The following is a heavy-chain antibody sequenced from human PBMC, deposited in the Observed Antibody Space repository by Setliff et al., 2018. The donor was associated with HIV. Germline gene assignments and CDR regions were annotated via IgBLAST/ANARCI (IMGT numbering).Heavy chain of an antibody. CDR1: GVTFNYSF. D-gene: IGHD3-22*01. CDR3: AREADASGYFYREYFQH. CDR2: VVPTIHEA. J-gene: IGHJ1*01. Sequence: WASVKVSCKASGVTFNYSFITWVRQAPGQGLEWMGGVVPTIHEATYAQKFQGRVTITADESATTVYMEMSGLTSEDTAIYYCAREADASGYFYREYFQHWGQGTLVTVSS. V-gene: IGHV1-69*13.